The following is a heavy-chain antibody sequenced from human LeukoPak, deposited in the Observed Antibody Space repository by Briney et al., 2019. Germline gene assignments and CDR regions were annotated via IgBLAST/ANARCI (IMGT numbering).Heavy chain of an antibody. CDR2: ISSSGSTI. CDR3: ARDRRRTFQQLAYFDY. D-gene: IGHD6-13*01. CDR1: GFSFSSYG. Sequence: SGGSLRLSCTASGFSFSSYGMHWVRQAPGKGLEWVSYISSSGSTIYYADSVKGRFTISRDNAKNSLYLQMNSLRAEDTAVYYCARDRRRTFQQLAYFDYWGQGTLVTVSS. J-gene: IGHJ4*02. V-gene: IGHV3-48*03.